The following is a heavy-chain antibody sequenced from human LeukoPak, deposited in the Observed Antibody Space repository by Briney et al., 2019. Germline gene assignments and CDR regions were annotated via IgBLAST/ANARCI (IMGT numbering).Heavy chain of an antibody. Sequence: GASVEVSCKASGYTFTGYYMHWVRQPPAQGLDWMGWINPNSGGTNYAQKFQDRVTMTRDTSISTAYMELSSLRSDDTAVYYCSRGRSGWTEDAFDIWGQGTMVSVSS. D-gene: IGHD6-19*01. V-gene: IGHV1-2*02. CDR1: GYTFTGYY. J-gene: IGHJ3*02. CDR3: SRGRSGWTEDAFDI. CDR2: INPNSGGT.